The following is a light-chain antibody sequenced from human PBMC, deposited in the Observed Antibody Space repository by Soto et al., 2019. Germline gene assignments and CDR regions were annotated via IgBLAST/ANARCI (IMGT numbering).Light chain of an antibody. CDR3: HQYNNWPPGT. J-gene: IGKJ2*02. V-gene: IGKV3-20*01. Sequence: ELVLTQSPGTLSLSPGERATLSCRASQSVSSNYLAWYQQRPGQAPRLLIYGASSRATGIPDRFSGSGSGTDFTLTISRLEPEDFAVYYCHQYNNWPPGTFGQGTKLEIK. CDR1: QSVSSNY. CDR2: GAS.